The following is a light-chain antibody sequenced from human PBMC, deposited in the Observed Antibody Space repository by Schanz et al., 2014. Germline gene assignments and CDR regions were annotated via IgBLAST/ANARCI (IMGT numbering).Light chain of an antibody. V-gene: IGKV3-20*01. Sequence: VLTQSPGTLSLAPGERATLSCRASQSVNNNLAWYQQKLGQAPRLLIYGASSRATGIPDRFSGSGSGTDFTLTISRLEPEDFAVYYCQQYGSSPPMYTFGQGTKLEIK. CDR2: GAS. CDR3: QQYGSSPPMYT. CDR1: QSVNNN. J-gene: IGKJ2*01.